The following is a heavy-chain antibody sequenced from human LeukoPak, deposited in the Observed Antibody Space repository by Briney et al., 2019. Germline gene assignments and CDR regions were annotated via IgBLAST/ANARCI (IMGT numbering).Heavy chain of an antibody. D-gene: IGHD3-9*01. J-gene: IGHJ6*02. CDR1: GGTFSSYA. CDR2: MNPNSGNT. Sequence: GASVKVSCKASGGTFSSYAISWVRRAPGQGLEWMGWMNPNSGNTGYAQKFQGRVTMTRNTSISTAYMELSSLRSEDTAVYYCARRSLRYFDWLPPGLYYYYYGMDVWGQGTTVTVSS. CDR3: ARRSLRYFDWLPPGLYYYYYGMDV. V-gene: IGHV1-8*02.